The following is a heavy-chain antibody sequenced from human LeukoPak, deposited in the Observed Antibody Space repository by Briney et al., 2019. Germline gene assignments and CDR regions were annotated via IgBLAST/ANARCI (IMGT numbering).Heavy chain of an antibody. CDR3: ARAGGSTVSHSDY. CDR2: ISSSTSYI. V-gene: IGHV3-21*01. J-gene: IGHJ4*02. Sequence: PGGSLRLSCAASGFTFSSYSMNWIRQAPGKGLEWVSSISSSTSYIYYADSVKGRFTISKDNAENSLYLQMNSLRAEDTAVYYCARAGGSTVSHSDYWGQGTLVTVSS. D-gene: IGHD4-17*01. CDR1: GFTFSSYS.